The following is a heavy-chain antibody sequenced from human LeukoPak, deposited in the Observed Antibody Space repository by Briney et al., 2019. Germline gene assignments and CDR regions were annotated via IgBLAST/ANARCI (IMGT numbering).Heavy chain of an antibody. Sequence: PSETLSLTCAVYGGSFSGYYWSWIRQPPGKGLEWIGEINHSGSTNYNPSLKSRVTISVDTSKNQFSLKLSSVTAADTAVYYCARGLPKGIASRPPDYWGQGTLVTVSS. J-gene: IGHJ4*02. CDR2: INHSGST. V-gene: IGHV4-34*01. CDR1: GGSFSGYY. CDR3: ARGLPKGIASRPPDY. D-gene: IGHD6-13*01.